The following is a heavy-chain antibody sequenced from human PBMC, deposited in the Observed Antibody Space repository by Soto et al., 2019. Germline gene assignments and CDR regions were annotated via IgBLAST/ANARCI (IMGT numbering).Heavy chain of an antibody. Sequence: SETLSLTCTVSGGSISSGDYYWSWIRQPPGKGLEWIGYIYYSGSTYYNPSLKSRVTISVDTSKNQFSLKLSSVTAADTAVYYCARGVCSGGSCYRGFDPWGQGTLVTVSS. CDR2: IYYSGST. CDR3: ARGVCSGGSCYRGFDP. CDR1: GGSISSGDYY. J-gene: IGHJ5*02. V-gene: IGHV4-30-4*01. D-gene: IGHD2-15*01.